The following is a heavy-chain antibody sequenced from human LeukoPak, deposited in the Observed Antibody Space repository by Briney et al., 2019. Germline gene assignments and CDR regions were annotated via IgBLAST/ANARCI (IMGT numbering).Heavy chain of an antibody. Sequence: PGGSLRLSCAASGFTFSSYAMSWVRQAPGRGLEWVGRIKSKSNGGTIDYTAPVTGRFTISRDDSKNTLYLQMNSLKIEDTAVYYCICESEPLWGQGTLVTVSS. CDR1: GFTFSSYA. V-gene: IGHV3-15*01. CDR3: ICESEPL. J-gene: IGHJ4*02. CDR2: IKSKSNGGTI.